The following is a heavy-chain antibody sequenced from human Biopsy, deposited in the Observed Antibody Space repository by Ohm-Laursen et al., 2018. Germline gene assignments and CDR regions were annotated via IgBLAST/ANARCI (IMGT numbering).Heavy chain of an antibody. D-gene: IGHD3-3*01. Sequence: SDTLSLTCRVPGGSIISYYWTWIRQPPGKGLEWIGHVYNGGITNYNPSLKSRVTISKDTSKNQFSLQVNSVTAADTAVYYCARTPRDSFWSGSYKRGLWFDPWGQGTLVIVSS. J-gene: IGHJ5*02. CDR3: ARTPRDSFWSGSYKRGLWFDP. CDR1: GGSIISYY. V-gene: IGHV4-59*07. CDR2: VYNGGIT.